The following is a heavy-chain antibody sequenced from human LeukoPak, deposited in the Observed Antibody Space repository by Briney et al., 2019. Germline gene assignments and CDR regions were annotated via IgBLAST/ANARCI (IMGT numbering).Heavy chain of an antibody. CDR1: GFTFSSYS. Sequence: GGSLRLSCAASGFTFSSYSMNWVRHAPGKGLEWVSYISSSSSTIYYADSVKGRFTISRDNAKNSLYLQMNSLRAEDTAVYYCARAAAGIYYYYYMDVWGKGTTVTVSS. J-gene: IGHJ6*03. CDR3: ARAAAGIYYYYYMDV. V-gene: IGHV3-48*01. D-gene: IGHD6-13*01. CDR2: ISSSSSTI.